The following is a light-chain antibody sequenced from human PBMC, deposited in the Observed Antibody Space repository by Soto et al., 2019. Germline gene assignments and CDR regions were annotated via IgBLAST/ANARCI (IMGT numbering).Light chain of an antibody. Sequence: EIVLTQSPGTLSLSPGERATLSCRASQSVISNYLAWYQQKPGQAPRLLIYGASSRATGIPDRFSGSGSGTDFTLTISRLEPEDFAVYYCQQYGSSPYTFGQGTRLEI. J-gene: IGKJ5*01. CDR3: QQYGSSPYT. CDR2: GAS. V-gene: IGKV3-20*01. CDR1: QSVISNY.